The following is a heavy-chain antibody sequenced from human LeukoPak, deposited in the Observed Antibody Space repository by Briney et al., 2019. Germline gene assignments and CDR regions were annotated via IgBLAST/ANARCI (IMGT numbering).Heavy chain of an antibody. Sequence: SETLSLTCTVSGGSISSYYWNWIRQPAGKGLEWIGEINHSGSTNYNPSLKSRVTISVDTSKNQFSLKLSSVTAADTAVYYCARGSWRQLVYPRFDYWGQGTLVTVSS. CDR2: INHSGST. J-gene: IGHJ4*02. CDR3: ARGSWRQLVYPRFDY. CDR1: GGSISSYY. V-gene: IGHV4-34*01. D-gene: IGHD6-6*01.